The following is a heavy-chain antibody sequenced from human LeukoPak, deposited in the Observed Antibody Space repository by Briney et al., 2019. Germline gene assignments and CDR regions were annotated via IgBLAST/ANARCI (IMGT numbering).Heavy chain of an antibody. CDR3: AKDKAMEVMDWFDP. J-gene: IGHJ5*02. Sequence: GGSLRRSCAASGSTFSSYAMSWVRQAPGKGLEWVSAISGSGGSTYYADSVKGRFTISRDNSKNTLYLQMNSLRAEDTAVYYCAKDKAMEVMDWFDPWGQGTLVTVSS. CDR2: ISGSGGST. D-gene: IGHD2-8*01. CDR1: GSTFSSYA. V-gene: IGHV3-23*01.